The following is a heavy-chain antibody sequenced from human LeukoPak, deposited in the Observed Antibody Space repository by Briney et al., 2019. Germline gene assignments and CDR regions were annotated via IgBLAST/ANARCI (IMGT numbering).Heavy chain of an antibody. J-gene: IGHJ3*02. Sequence: GGALRVSSAASGFTFCSNAMSRVRQAQGKGREWVSAISGSGGSTYYADSVKGRFTMSRDNAKNSLYLQMNSLRAEGTAVYYCARAGRYSYDSTGYYYDAFDIWGQGTMVTVSS. D-gene: IGHD3-22*01. V-gene: IGHV3-23*01. CDR3: ARAGRYSYDSTGYYYDAFDI. CDR1: GFTFCSNA. CDR2: ISGSGGST.